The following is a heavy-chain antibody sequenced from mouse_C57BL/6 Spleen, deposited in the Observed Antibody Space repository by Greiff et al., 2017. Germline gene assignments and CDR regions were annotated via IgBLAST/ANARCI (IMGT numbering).Heavy chain of an antibody. D-gene: IGHD2-5*01. CDR3: ARVYSNYFQAWFAY. J-gene: IGHJ3*01. CDR2: ISSGSSTI. CDR1: GFTFSDYG. Sequence: EVQLVESGGGLVKPGGSLKLSCAASGFTFSDYGMHWVRQAPEKGLEWVAYISSGSSTIYYADTVKGRFTISRDNAKNTLFLQMTSLRSEDTAMYYCARVYSNYFQAWFAYWGQGTLVTVSA. V-gene: IGHV5-17*01.